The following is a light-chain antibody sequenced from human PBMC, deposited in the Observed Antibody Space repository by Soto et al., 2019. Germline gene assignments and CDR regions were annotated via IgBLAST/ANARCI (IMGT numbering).Light chain of an antibody. CDR2: AAS. CDR3: LQYFTYPVA. Sequence: DLQITQSPSSLSASVGDRVTITCRASQDIANYLAWFRQRPGKAPEPLIFAASKLQSGVPSKFSGSGSGTYFTLTISSLQPEDFATYYCLQYFTYPVAFGQGTRLEI. J-gene: IGKJ5*01. CDR1: QDIANY. V-gene: IGKV1-16*02.